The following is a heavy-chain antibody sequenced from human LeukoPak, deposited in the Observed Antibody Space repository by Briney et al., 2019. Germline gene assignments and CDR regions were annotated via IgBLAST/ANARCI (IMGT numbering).Heavy chain of an antibody. CDR2: INSDSNYI. V-gene: IGHV3-21*01. CDR1: GFTFRIYS. CDR3: AVAYYYGSGDAFDI. Sequence: GGSLSLSCAGSGFTFRIYSMNWVRQGPGKGLEWVSSINSDSNYIYYADSVQGLFTISRDNAKNSLYLQMNSLRAEDTAVYYCAVAYYYGSGDAFDIWGQGTKVTVSS. J-gene: IGHJ3*02. D-gene: IGHD3-10*01.